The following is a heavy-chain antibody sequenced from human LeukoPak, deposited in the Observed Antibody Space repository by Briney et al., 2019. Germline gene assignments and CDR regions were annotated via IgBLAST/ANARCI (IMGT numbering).Heavy chain of an antibody. D-gene: IGHD6-13*01. CDR2: INWNGGST. J-gene: IGHJ5*02. V-gene: IGHV3-20*01. CDR1: GFTFSSYA. CDR3: ARDRLELSSWHTISNWFDP. Sequence: GGSLRLSCAASGFTFSSYAMSWVRQAPGKGLEWVSGINWNGGSTGYADSVKGRFTISRDNAKNSLYLQMNSLRAEDTALYHCARDRLELSSWHTISNWFDPWGQGTLVTVSS.